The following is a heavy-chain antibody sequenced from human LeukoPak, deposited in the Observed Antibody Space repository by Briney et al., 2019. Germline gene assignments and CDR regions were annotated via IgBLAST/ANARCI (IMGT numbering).Heavy chain of an antibody. CDR3: AKDSATTVTTPPPYDY. Sequence: GGSLRLSCAASGFTFSSYAMSWVRQAPGKGLGWVSAISGSGGSTYYADSVKGRFTISRDNSKNTLYLQMNSLRAEDTAVYYCAKDSATTVTTPPPYDYWGQGTLVTVSS. D-gene: IGHD4-17*01. CDR1: GFTFSSYA. CDR2: ISGSGGST. J-gene: IGHJ4*02. V-gene: IGHV3-23*01.